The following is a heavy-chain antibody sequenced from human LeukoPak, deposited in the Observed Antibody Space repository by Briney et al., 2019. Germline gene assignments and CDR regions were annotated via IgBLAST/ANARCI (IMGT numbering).Heavy chain of an antibody. Sequence: SVKVSCKASGGTFSSYAISWVRQAPGQGLEWMGRIIPILGIANYAQKFQGRVTITADKSTSTAYMELSSLRSEDTAVYYCATSSSIAAAATAFDFWGQGTLVTVSS. CDR2: IIPILGIA. D-gene: IGHD6-13*01. CDR1: GGTFSSYA. J-gene: IGHJ4*02. V-gene: IGHV1-69*04. CDR3: ATSSSIAAAATAFDF.